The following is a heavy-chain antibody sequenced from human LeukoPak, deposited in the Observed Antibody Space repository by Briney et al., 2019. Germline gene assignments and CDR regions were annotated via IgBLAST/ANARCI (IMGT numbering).Heavy chain of an antibody. V-gene: IGHV1-8*03. CDR1: GYTFSTYD. Sequence: ASVKVSCKTSGYTFSTYDINWVRQAAGQGLEWMGLMNPNSGNTGCAQKFQGRATITMDTSITTAYLELSSLRSEDTAVYYCARRPLSIAVADYWGQGTLVTVSS. CDR3: ARRPLSIAVADY. CDR2: MNPNSGNT. D-gene: IGHD6-19*01. J-gene: IGHJ4*02.